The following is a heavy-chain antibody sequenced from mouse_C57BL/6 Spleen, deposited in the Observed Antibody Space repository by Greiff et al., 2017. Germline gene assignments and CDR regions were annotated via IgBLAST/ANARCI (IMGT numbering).Heavy chain of an antibody. CDR3: ARAGSSYPYVDG. V-gene: IGHV14-2*01. D-gene: IGHD1-1*01. J-gene: IGHJ1*03. CDR1: GFNIKDYY. Sequence: VQLQQSGAELVKPGASVKLSCTASGFNIKDYYMHWVQQRTEQGLEWIGRIDPEDGETKYAPKFQGMATTTADTSSNTTYLTFSSLTSEDTAVYYCARAGSSYPYVDGWGTGTTVTVSS. CDR2: IDPEDGET.